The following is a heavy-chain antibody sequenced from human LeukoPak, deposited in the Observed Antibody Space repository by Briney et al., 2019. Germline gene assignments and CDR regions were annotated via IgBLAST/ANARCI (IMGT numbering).Heavy chain of an antibody. V-gene: IGHV3-30*03. CDR2: ISYDGSNK. J-gene: IGHJ4*02. D-gene: IGHD3-22*01. CDR3: RVVITTTDY. Sequence: GGSLRLSCAASGFTFSSYGMHWVRQAPGKGLEWVAVISYDGSNKYYADSVKGRFTISRDNSKNTLYLEMNSLRAEDTAVYYCRVVITTTDYWGQGTLVTVSS. CDR1: GFTFSSYG.